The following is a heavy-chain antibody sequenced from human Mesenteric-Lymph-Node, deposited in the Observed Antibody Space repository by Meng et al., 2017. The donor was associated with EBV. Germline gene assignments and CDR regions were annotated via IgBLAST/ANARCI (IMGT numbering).Heavy chain of an antibody. CDR2: ITSSGSYI. CDR3: ARAPASSSRYHWYFDL. Sequence: EVQLLESGXXLVKPGGSLRLSCEXSGFTFNSYSMNWVRQAPGKGLEWVSSITSSGSYIYYADSMKGRFTISRDNAKNSLFLQMNSLRAEDTAVYYCARAPASSSRYHWYFDLWGRGTLVTVSS. D-gene: IGHD6-13*01. J-gene: IGHJ2*01. CDR1: GFTFNSYS. V-gene: IGHV3-21*01.